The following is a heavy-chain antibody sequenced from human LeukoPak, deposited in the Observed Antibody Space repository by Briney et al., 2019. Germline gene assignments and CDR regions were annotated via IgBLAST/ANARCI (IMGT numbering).Heavy chain of an antibody. V-gene: IGHV4-61*01. D-gene: IGHD3-10*01. CDR2: IYYSGST. CDR3: ARAHHYYGSGSPTYYFDY. J-gene: IGHJ4*02. Sequence: SETLSLTCTVSGGSVSSGSYYWSWIRQPPGKGLEWIGYIYYSGSTNYNPSLKGRVTISVDTSKNQLSLKLSSVTAADTAVYYCARAHHYYGSGSPTYYFDYWGQGTLVTVSS. CDR1: GGSVSSGSYY.